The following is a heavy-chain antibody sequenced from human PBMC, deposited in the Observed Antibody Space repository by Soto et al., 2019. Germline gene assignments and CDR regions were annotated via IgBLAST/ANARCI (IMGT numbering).Heavy chain of an antibody. CDR2: IIPILGIA. CDR3: ARDHLSGYSGYDQRFDP. CDR1: GGTFSSYT. J-gene: IGHJ5*02. D-gene: IGHD5-12*01. V-gene: IGHV1-69*08. Sequence: QVQLVQSGAEVKKPGSSVKVSCKASGGTFSSYTISWVRQAPGQGLEWMGRIIPILGIANYAQKFQGRVTITADKSTSTAYMELSSLRSEDTAVYYCARDHLSGYSGYDQRFDPWGQGTLVTVSS.